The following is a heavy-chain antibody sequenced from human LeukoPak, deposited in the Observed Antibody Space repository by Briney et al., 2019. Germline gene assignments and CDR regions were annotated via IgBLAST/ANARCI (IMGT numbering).Heavy chain of an antibody. D-gene: IGHD6-13*01. CDR2: ISGSGGST. V-gene: IGHV3-23*01. CDR1: GFTFSSYA. CDR3: AKGRYSSSGYFDY. Sequence: GGSLRLSCAASGFTFSSYAMSWVRQAPGKGLEWVSAISGSGGSTYYADSVKGRFTISRDNSKNTLYLQMNSLRAEDTAVYYCAKGRYSSSGYFDYWGQRTLVTVSS. J-gene: IGHJ4*02.